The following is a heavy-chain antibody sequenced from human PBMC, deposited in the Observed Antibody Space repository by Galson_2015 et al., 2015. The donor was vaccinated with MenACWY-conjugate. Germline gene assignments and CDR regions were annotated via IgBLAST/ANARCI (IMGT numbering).Heavy chain of an antibody. J-gene: IGHJ4*02. D-gene: IGHD1-26*01. Sequence: SLRLSCAASGFIFNTFWMHRVRHAPGKGLVWVSRINPGGSSTTYADPVKNRFTISRDNAKNTLYLQMNSLRPEDTTVFYCAKTRGASFYFDSWGQGTLVTVSS. V-gene: IGHV3-74*01. CDR1: GFIFNTFW. CDR2: INPGGSST. CDR3: AKTRGASFYFDS.